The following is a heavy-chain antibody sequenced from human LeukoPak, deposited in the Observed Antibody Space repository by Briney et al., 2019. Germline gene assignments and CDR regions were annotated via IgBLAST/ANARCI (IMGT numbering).Heavy chain of an antibody. Sequence: ASVKVSCKSTGYTLTGYYMHWVRQARGQGLEWMGWINPNSGGTNYAQKFQGRVTMTRDTSISKAYMELSRLRSDDTAVYYCARDHYCSGGSCYWRFDYWGQGTMVTVSS. V-gene: IGHV1-2*02. CDR2: INPNSGGT. CDR1: GYTLTGYY. J-gene: IGHJ4*02. D-gene: IGHD2-15*01. CDR3: ARDHYCSGGSCYWRFDY.